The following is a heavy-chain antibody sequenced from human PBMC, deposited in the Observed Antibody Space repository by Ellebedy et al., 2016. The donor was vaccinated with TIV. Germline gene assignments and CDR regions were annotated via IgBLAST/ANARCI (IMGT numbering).Heavy chain of an antibody. J-gene: IGHJ5*02. CDR2: IYPGDSDT. V-gene: IGHV5-51*01. CDR1: GYSFTSYW. D-gene: IGHD5-18*01. Sequence: GGSLRISXKGSGYSFTSYWIGWVRQMPGKGLEWMGIIYPGDSDTRYSPSFQGQVTISADKSISTAYLQWSSLKASDTAMYYCARRFTRGQLWLHVGDWFDPWGQGTLVTVSS. CDR3: ARRFTRGQLWLHVGDWFDP.